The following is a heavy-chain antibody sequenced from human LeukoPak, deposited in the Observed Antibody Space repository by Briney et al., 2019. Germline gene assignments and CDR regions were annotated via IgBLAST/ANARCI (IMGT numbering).Heavy chain of an antibody. D-gene: IGHD6-13*01. CDR3: ARYSTPPNKYYFDY. CDR1: GGSFSGYY. J-gene: IGHJ4*02. Sequence: PSETLSLTCAVYGGSFSGYYWSWIRQPPGKGLEWIGSIYYSGSTYYNPSLKSRVTISVDTSKNQFSLKLSSVTAADTAVYYCARYSTPPNKYYFDYWGQGTLVTVSS. CDR2: IYYSGST. V-gene: IGHV4-34*01.